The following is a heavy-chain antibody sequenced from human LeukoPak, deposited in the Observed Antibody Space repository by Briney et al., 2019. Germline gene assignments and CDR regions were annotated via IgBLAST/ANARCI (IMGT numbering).Heavy chain of an antibody. D-gene: IGHD1-1*01. CDR1: GFTFSSYA. J-gene: IGHJ4*02. CDR2: ISYDGSNK. CDR3: ARGGEGTCYFDY. V-gene: IGHV3-30-3*01. Sequence: GGSLRLSCAASGFTFSSYAMHWVRQAPGKGLEWVAVISYDGSNKYYADSVKGRFTISRDNSKNTLYLQMNSLRAEDTAVYYCARGGEGTCYFDYWGQGTLVTVSS.